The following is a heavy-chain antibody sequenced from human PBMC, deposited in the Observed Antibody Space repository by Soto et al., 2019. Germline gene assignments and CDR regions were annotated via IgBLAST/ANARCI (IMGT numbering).Heavy chain of an antibody. CDR1: GYSFSDYW. CDR3: ARLIGSSSWFDS. Sequence: GESLKISCKASGYSFSDYWIGWVRQMPGRGLEWMGIIYPGDSDTRYSASFQGQVTISADKSISTTFLQWSSLKASDTAMYYCARLIGSSSWFDSWGQGDLVTVSS. V-gene: IGHV5-51*01. J-gene: IGHJ5*01. D-gene: IGHD6-13*01. CDR2: IYPGDSDT.